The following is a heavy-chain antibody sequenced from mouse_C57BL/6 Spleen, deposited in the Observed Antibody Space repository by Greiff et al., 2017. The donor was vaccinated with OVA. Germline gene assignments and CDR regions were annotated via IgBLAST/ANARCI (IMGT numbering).Heavy chain of an antibody. D-gene: IGHD2-5*01. Sequence: VQLQQSGPELVKPGASVKLSCKASGYTFTSYDINWVKQRPGQGLEWIGEIDPSDSYTNYNQKFKGKSTLTVDKSSSTAYMQLSSLTSEDSAVYYCARSGYYSNFYAMDYWGQGTSVTVSS. CDR2: IDPSDSYT. J-gene: IGHJ4*01. V-gene: IGHV1-69*01. CDR1: GYTFTSYD. CDR3: ARSGYYSNFYAMDY.